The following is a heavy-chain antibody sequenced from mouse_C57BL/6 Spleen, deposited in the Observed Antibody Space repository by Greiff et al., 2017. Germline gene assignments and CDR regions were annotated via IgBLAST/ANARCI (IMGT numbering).Heavy chain of an antibody. CDR2: INYDGSST. Sequence: VMLVESEGGLVQPGSSMKLSCTASGFTFSDYYMAWVRQVPEKGLEWVANINYDGSSTYYLDSLKSRFIISRDNAKNILYLQMSSLKSEDTATYYCARGGNYVLYAMDYWGQGTSVTVSS. CDR3: ARGGNYVLYAMDY. D-gene: IGHD2-1*01. CDR1: GFTFSDYY. J-gene: IGHJ4*01. V-gene: IGHV5-16*01.